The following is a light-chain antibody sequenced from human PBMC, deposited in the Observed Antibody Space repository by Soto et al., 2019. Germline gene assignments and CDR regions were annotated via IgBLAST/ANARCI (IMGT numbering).Light chain of an antibody. J-gene: IGKJ4*01. CDR2: GAS. CDR1: QSVSSN. Sequence: EIVMTQSPATLSVSPGERATLSCRASQSVSSNLAWYQQKPGQPRRLLIYGASTRATGIPARFSGSGSGTEFPLTISSLQSEDFGVYYCQQYNNWPPPLTFGGGTKGEIK. V-gene: IGKV3-15*01. CDR3: QQYNNWPPPLT.